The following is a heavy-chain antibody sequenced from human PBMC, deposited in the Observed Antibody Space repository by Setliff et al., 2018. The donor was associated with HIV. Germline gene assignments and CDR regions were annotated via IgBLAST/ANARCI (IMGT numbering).Heavy chain of an antibody. J-gene: IGHJ6*03. CDR2: INVNNDAT. CDR1: GYTFTSHY. D-gene: IGHD3-22*01. V-gene: IGHV1-2*02. Sequence: ASVKVSCKASGYTFTSHYIHWVRQAPGQGLEWMGWINVNNDATNYAQKFQGRVSMTRDTSISTAYMELNNLKFEDTAVYYCARARRDSYDRGRRNHYYIDVWGKGTTVTVSS. CDR3: ARARRDSYDRGRRNHYYIDV.